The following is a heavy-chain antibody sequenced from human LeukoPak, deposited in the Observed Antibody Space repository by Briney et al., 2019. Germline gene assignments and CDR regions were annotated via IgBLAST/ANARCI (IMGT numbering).Heavy chain of an antibody. D-gene: IGHD4-17*01. CDR3: ARHAYGDYVVY. CDR1: GYSFTSFW. CDR2: IYPGDSDT. Sequence: GESLQISCKGSGYSFTSFWIGWVRRMPGKGLEWMGIIYPGDSDTRYSPSFQGQVTISADKSISTAYLQWSSLKASDTAMYYCARHAYGDYVVYWGQGTLVTVSS. J-gene: IGHJ4*02. V-gene: IGHV5-51*01.